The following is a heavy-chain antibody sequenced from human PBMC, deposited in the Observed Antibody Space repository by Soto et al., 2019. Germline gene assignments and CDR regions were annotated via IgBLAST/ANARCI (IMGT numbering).Heavy chain of an antibody. J-gene: IGHJ4*02. D-gene: IGHD6-19*01. CDR2: ISGSSSHI. CDR1: GFSFSSFA. CDR3: EKVRANSGWGSILEI. Sequence: GGSLRLSCAASGFSFSSFAMTWVRQAPGRGLEWVAVISGSSSHIDYADSLRGRFTISRDNSKNTVYLEMNSLGVEDTATYSCEKVRANSGWGSILEIWGQGALVTVSS. V-gene: IGHV3-23*01.